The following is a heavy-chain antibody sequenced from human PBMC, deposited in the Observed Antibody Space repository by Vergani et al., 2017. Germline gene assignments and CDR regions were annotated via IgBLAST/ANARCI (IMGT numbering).Heavy chain of an antibody. J-gene: IGHJ5*02. CDR1: GAYVGSGGYY. Sequence: QVQLQESGPGLVKASQTLSLTCSVSGAYVGSGGYYWSWVRQRPGMGLDWIGYIYYSGTTYYNPSLESRLTISLDTSENHLSLKLTSVTAADTAVYYCTRHWAVVAANNWFDRWGEGTLVTVSS. V-gene: IGHV4-31*03. CDR2: IYYSGTT. CDR3: TRHWAVVAANNWFDR. D-gene: IGHD2-15*01.